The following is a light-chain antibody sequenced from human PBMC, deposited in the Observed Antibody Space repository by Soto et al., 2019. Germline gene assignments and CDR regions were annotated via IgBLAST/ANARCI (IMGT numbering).Light chain of an antibody. J-gene: IGKJ2*01. Sequence: DIQMTQSPSSLSASVGDRVTITCQASQDITNYLNWYQQKPGKAPQLLIYDASNLETGVPSRFSGSGSGTDLTFTITNLQPEDFATYYCQQYDTVPPSFGQGTKLDIK. CDR3: QQYDTVPPS. V-gene: IGKV1-33*01. CDR2: DAS. CDR1: QDITNY.